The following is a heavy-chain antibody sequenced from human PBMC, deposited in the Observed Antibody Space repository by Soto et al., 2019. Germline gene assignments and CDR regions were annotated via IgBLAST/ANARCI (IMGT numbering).Heavy chain of an antibody. J-gene: IGHJ6*02. V-gene: IGHV3-7*01. CDR2: IKPDGSEQ. D-gene: IGHD1-20*01. Sequence: EVQLVESGGGLVQPGVSLRLSCAASEFTFDKYYMTWVRQAPGKGPEWVANIKPDGSEQYYVDSVKGRFTISRDNANNSLYLQMNSLRAEDTAVYFCARGNWNYYYGFDVWGQGTTVTVSS. CDR1: EFTFDKYY. CDR3: ARGNWNYYYGFDV.